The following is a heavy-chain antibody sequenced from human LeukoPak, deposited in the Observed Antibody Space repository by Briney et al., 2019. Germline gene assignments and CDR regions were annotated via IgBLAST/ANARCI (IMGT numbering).Heavy chain of an antibody. CDR2: INHSGST. CDR3: ARGPRKWVVRGKGGLYYYYGMDV. V-gene: IGHV4-34*01. D-gene: IGHD3-10*01. J-gene: IGHJ6*04. CDR1: GGSFSGYY. Sequence: SKTLSLTCAVYGGSFSGYYWSWIRQPPGKGLEWIGEINHSGSTNYNPSLKSRVTISVDTSKNQFSLKLSSVTAADTAVYYCARGPRKWVVRGKGGLYYYYGMDVWGKGTTVTVSS.